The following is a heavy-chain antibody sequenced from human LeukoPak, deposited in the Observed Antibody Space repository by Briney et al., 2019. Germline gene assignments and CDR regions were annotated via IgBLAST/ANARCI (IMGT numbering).Heavy chain of an antibody. J-gene: IGHJ4*02. D-gene: IGHD2-8*02. Sequence: SGGSLRLSCAASGFTVSSNYMSWVRQAPGKGLEWVSYIGVSSSLVRYADSVKGRFTISRDNAKNSLYLQMDSLRAEDTAMYYCARDHWSPPSYWGQGTLVTVSS. CDR1: GFTVSSNY. CDR3: ARDHWSPPSY. V-gene: IGHV3-48*01. CDR2: IGVSSSLV.